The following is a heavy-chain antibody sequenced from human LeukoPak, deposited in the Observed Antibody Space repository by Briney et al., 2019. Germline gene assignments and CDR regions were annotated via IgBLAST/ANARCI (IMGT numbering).Heavy chain of an antibody. Sequence: SGGSLRLSCAASGFTFSTYAMSWVRRAPGKGLEWVSAVSGSGGSTYCADSVKGRFTISKDNSKNTLHLQMNSLRAEDTAVYYCAKDAHYYDSSGYFRGYYSDYWGQGTLVTVSS. CDR1: GFTFSTYA. CDR2: VSGSGGST. V-gene: IGHV3-23*01. D-gene: IGHD3-22*01. J-gene: IGHJ4*02. CDR3: AKDAHYYDSSGYFRGYYSDY.